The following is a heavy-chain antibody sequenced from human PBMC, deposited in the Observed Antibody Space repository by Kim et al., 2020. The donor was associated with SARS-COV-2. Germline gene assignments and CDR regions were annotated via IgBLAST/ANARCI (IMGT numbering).Heavy chain of an antibody. D-gene: IGHD2-2*01. Sequence: SPSFQGQVTISADKSISTAYLQWSSLKASDTAMYYCATEVVPAAKGAFDIWGQGTMVTVSS. V-gene: IGHV5-51*01. CDR3: ATEVVPAAKGAFDI. J-gene: IGHJ3*02.